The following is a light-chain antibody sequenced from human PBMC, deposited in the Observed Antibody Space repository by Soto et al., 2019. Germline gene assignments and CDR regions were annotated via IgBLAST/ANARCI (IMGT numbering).Light chain of an antibody. V-gene: IGKV3-15*01. CDR2: DTY. CDR1: QSVRSK. CDR3: QQYNNWPPT. Sequence: EIVLTQSPGTLSLSPGERATLSCRASQSVRSKVAWYQQKPGQAPSLVIYDTYIRATGIPARFSGSGFGTEFTLTISSLQSEDFAVYYCQQYNNWPPTFGGGTKVDIK. J-gene: IGKJ4*01.